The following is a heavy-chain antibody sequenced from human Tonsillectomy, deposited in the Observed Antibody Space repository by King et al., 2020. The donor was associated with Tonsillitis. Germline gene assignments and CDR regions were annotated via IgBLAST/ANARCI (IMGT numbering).Heavy chain of an antibody. Sequence: VQLVESGGDVVQPGRSLRLSCAASGFTFSSFAMHWVRQAPGKGLEWVAAISYDGNNKYYADSVKGRFTISRDNSKNTVSLQVNSLRAEDTAVYYCARGSKERDYWGQGTLVTVSS. V-gene: IGHV3-30-3*01. CDR3: ARGSKERDY. J-gene: IGHJ4*02. CDR1: GFTFSSFA. CDR2: ISYDGNNK. D-gene: IGHD1-1*01.